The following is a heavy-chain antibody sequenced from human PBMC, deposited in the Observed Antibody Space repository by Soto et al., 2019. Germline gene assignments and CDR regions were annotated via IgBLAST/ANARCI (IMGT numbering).Heavy chain of an antibody. CDR2: IYYSGGT. Sequence: SETLSLTCTVSGGSVSSGSYYWSWIRQPPGKGLEWIGYIYYSGGTNYNPSLKSRVTISVDTSKNQFSLKLSSVTAADTAVYYCAILNYDSSGGLDYWGQGTLVTVSS. V-gene: IGHV4-61*01. J-gene: IGHJ4*02. D-gene: IGHD3-22*01. CDR3: AILNYDSSGGLDY. CDR1: GGSVSSGSYY.